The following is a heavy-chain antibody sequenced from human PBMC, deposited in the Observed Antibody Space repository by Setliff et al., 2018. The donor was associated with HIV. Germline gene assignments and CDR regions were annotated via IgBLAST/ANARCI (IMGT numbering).Heavy chain of an antibody. J-gene: IGHJ3*02. D-gene: IGHD5-12*01. CDR2: ISNSARTI. V-gene: IGHV3-11*04. Sequence: LSLTCAVYGGSFSDNYWSWIRQSPGKGLEWIAYISNSARTIYYADSVKGRFTISRDNGKDSLYLQMNSLRADDTALYYCAREGQATDSFDIWGQGTMVTVSS. CDR3: AREGQATDSFDI. CDR1: GGSFSDNY.